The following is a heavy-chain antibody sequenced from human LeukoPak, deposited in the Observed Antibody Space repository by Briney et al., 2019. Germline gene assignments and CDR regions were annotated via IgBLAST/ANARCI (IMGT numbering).Heavy chain of an antibody. CDR2: ISSGSSFI. CDR3: ARESSGYFY. Sequence: GGSLRLSCAASRLTFSTYSMNWVRQAPGKGLEWVSSISSGSSFIYYADSVKGRFTISRDNAKNSLFLQMNSLRAEDTAVYYCARESSGYFYWGQGTLVTVSS. CDR1: RLTFSTYS. J-gene: IGHJ4*02. D-gene: IGHD3-22*01. V-gene: IGHV3-21*01.